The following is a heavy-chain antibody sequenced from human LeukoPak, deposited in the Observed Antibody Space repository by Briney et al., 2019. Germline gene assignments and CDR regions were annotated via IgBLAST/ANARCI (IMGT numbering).Heavy chain of an antibody. D-gene: IGHD2-21*02. V-gene: IGHV1-18*01. CDR1: GYTFTSYG. CDR2: ISAYNGKT. Sequence: ASVKVSCKASGYTFTSYGISWVRQAPGQGLEWMGWISAYNGKTNYVQKLQGRVTMTTETSTSTAYIELRSLRSDDTAVYYCARGGAYCGGDCYSPLYFDYWGQGTLVTVSS. J-gene: IGHJ4*02. CDR3: ARGGAYCGGDCYSPLYFDY.